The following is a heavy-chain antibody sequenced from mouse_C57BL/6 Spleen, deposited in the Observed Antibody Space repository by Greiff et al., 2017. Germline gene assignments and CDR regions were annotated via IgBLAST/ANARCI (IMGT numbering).Heavy chain of an antibody. D-gene: IGHD2-12*01. CDR1: GFTFSSYG. V-gene: IGHV5-6*01. Sequence: EVTLMESGGDLVKPGGSLKLSCEASGFTFSSYGMSWVRQTPDKRLEWVATISRGGSYTYYPDSVKGRFTISRDNAKNTLYLQMSSLTSEDTAMYFCARQGYSSYAMDYWGQGTSVTVSS. J-gene: IGHJ4*01. CDR2: ISRGGSYT. CDR3: ARQGYSSYAMDY.